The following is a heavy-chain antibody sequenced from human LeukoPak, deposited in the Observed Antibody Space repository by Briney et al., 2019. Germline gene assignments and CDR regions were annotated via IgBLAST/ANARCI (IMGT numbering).Heavy chain of an antibody. V-gene: IGHV3-30-3*01. CDR3: AGESSGGSFDY. J-gene: IGHJ4*02. Sequence: PGGSQRLSCSASGFTFSSYSLHWVRQAPGKGLEWVAVISYDGNNKYYADSVKGRFTISRDNSKDTLYLQMNSLRAEDTAAYYCAGESSGGSFDYWGQGTLVTVSS. CDR1: GFTFSSYS. D-gene: IGHD3-10*01. CDR2: ISYDGNNK.